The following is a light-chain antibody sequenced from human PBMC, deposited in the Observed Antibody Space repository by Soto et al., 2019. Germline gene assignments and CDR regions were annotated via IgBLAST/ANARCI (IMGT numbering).Light chain of an antibody. J-gene: IGLJ2*01. CDR3: AAWDDSLNGVV. CDR2: SNN. CDR1: SSNIGRNT. Sequence: QSVLTQPPSASGTPGQRVTISCSGSSSNIGRNTVNWYQQLPGTAPKLLIYSNNQRPSGVPDRFSGSKSGTSASLAISGLQSADEADYYCAAWDDSLNGVVFGGGTKLTVL. V-gene: IGLV1-44*01.